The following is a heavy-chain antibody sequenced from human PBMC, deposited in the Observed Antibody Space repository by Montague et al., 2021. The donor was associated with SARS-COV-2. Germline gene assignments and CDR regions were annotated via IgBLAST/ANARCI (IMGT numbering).Heavy chain of an antibody. CDR1: GGSFSDYY. CDR2: INHTGSA. CDR3: ARGQVTFFGVLILLPAAGHFDV. V-gene: IGHV4-34*01. Sequence: SETLSLTCTVYGGSFSDYYWSWIRQPPGKGLEWIGEINHTGSASYNPSLKSRVTISVDTSKNQFSLTLNSVTAADTAVYYCARGQVTFFGVLILLPAAGHFDVWGQGTKVTVSS. D-gene: IGHD3-3*01. J-gene: IGHJ3*01.